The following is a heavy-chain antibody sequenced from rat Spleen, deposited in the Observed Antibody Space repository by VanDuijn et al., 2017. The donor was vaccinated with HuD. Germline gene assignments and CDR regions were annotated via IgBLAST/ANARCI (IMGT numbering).Heavy chain of an antibody. D-gene: IGHD1-1*01. Sequence: EVQLVESDGGLVQPGRSLKLSCAASGFTFSDYYMAWVRQAPTKGLGWVATISYDGSSTYYRDSVKGRFTISRDNAKSTLFLQMHSLRSEDTATYYCTREDYRFDYWGQGVMVTVSS. CDR3: TREDYRFDY. V-gene: IGHV5-29*01. J-gene: IGHJ2*01. CDR2: ISYDGSST. CDR1: GFTFSDYY.